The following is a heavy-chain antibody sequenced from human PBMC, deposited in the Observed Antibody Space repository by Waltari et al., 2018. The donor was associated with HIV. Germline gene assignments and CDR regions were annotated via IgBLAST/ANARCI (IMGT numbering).Heavy chain of an antibody. CDR3: ARNNDDYDWFDP. CDR1: GSKFTKYW. Sequence: EVRLVQSGAEVKKSGESLKISCKGSGSKFTKYWIAWVRQMPGKGLEWMGSIYAGDSDARYNPSFQGQVTMSVDKSTNTAYLEWGSLRASDTATYYCARNNDDYDWFDPWGQGTLVTVSS. CDR2: IYAGDSDA. D-gene: IGHD4-17*01. J-gene: IGHJ5*02. V-gene: IGHV5-51*01.